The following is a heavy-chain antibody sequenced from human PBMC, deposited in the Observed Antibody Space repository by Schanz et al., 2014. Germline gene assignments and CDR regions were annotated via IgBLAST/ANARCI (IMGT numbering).Heavy chain of an antibody. Sequence: QVQLVQSGAEVKKPGSSVKVSCKASGGTFSSFAIFWVRQAPGQGLEWMGTIIPILDITNYAQKFQGRVTFTAVSSTSTAFLEVNSLRSEDTAVYYCARTGYDPSLTHWGQGTLVTVSS. CDR3: ARTGYDPSLTH. D-gene: IGHD5-12*01. J-gene: IGHJ4*02. CDR2: IIPILDIT. V-gene: IGHV1-69*04. CDR1: GGTFSSFA.